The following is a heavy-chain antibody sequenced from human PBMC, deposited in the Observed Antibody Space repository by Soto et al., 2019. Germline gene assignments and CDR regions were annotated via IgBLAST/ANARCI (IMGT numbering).Heavy chain of an antibody. D-gene: IGHD6-19*01. V-gene: IGHV4-59*01. CDR2: IYYSGST. CDR1: GGSISSDY. Sequence: SETLSLTCTVSGGSISSDYWSWFRQPPGKGLEWIGYIYYSGSTNYNPSLKSRVTISVDTSKNQFSLKLSSVTAADTAVYYCARVSSGWYYFDYWGQGTLVTVS. CDR3: ARVSSGWYYFDY. J-gene: IGHJ4*02.